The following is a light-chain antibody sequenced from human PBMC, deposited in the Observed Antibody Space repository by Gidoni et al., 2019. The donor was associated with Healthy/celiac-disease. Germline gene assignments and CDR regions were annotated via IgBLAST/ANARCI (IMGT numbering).Light chain of an antibody. Sequence: DIVMTQSPDSLAVSLGERATINCKSSQSVLYSSNNKNYLAWYQQNPGQPPTLLIYWASTRESGVPDRFSGSGSGTDFTLTIGILQAEDVAVYYCQQYYSTPYTFGQGTKLEIK. V-gene: IGKV4-1*01. CDR2: WAS. J-gene: IGKJ2*01. CDR3: QQYYSTPYT. CDR1: QSVLYSSNNKNY.